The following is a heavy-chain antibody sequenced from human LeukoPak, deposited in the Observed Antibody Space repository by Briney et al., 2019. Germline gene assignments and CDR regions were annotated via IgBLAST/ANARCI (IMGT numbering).Heavy chain of an antibody. V-gene: IGHV4-38-2*01. D-gene: IGHD3-9*01. CDR2: IYHSGST. J-gene: IGHJ4*02. CDR3: ARRRGRSYDILTGNSNYFDY. Sequence: SETLSLTCAVSGYSISSGHYWGWIRQPPGKGLEWIGSIYHSGSTYYNPSLKSRVTISVDTSKNQFSLKLSSVTAADTAVYYCARRRGRSYDILTGNSNYFDYWGQGTLVTVSS. CDR1: GYSISSGHY.